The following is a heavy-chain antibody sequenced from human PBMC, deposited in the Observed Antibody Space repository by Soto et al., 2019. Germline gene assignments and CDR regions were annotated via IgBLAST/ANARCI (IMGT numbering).Heavy chain of an antibody. Sequence: VQLVECGGGVVQPGRSLRRSCAASGFTFSSYAMHWVRQAPGKGLEWVAVISYDGSNKYYADSVKGRFTISRDNSKNTLYLQMNSLRAEDTAVYYCARVPSSSGRAHFDYWGQGTLVIVSS. CDR1: GFTFSSYA. J-gene: IGHJ4*02. V-gene: IGHV3-30-3*01. D-gene: IGHD2-15*01. CDR2: ISYDGSNK. CDR3: ARVPSSSGRAHFDY.